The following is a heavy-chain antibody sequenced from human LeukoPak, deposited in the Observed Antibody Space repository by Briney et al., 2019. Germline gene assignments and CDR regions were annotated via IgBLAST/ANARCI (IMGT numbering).Heavy chain of an antibody. D-gene: IGHD2-21*02. J-gene: IGHJ5*02. CDR3: ARRGAKQHIVVVTATRRGHWFDP. V-gene: IGHV4-61*01. CDR1: GGSVSSGSYY. Sequence: PSETLSLTCTVSGGSVSSGSYYWSWIRQPPGKGLEWIGYIYYSGSTNYNPSLKSRVTISVDTSKNQFSLKLSSVTAADTAVYYCARRGAKQHIVVVTATRRGHWFDPWGQGTLVTVSS. CDR2: IYYSGST.